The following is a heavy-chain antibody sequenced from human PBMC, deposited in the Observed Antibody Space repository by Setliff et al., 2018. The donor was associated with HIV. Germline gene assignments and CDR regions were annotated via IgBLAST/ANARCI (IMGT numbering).Heavy chain of an antibody. CDR1: GGSINRISYY. D-gene: IGHD1-1*01. CDR2: IYNSGST. Sequence: SETLSLTCTVSGGSINRISYYWGWIRQAPGTGLEWIGSIYNSGSTYYNPSLKSRIIMASDTSKNQISLRLTSVTAEDTAVYFCARSLDGLMNYFDYWGQGMLVTVSS. V-gene: IGHV4-39*01. CDR3: ARSLDGLMNYFDY. J-gene: IGHJ4*02.